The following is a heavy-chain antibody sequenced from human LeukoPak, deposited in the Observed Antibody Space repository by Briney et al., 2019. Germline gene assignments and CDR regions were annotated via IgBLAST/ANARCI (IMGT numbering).Heavy chain of an antibody. Sequence: GASVKVSCKVSGYTLTELSMHWVRQAPGKRLEWMGGFDPEDGETIYAQKFQGRVTMTEDTSTDTAYMELSSLRSEDTAVYYCATDSARPEMNYYYYMDVWGKGTTVTVSS. CDR2: FDPEDGET. D-gene: IGHD6-6*01. CDR3: ATDSARPEMNYYYYMDV. CDR1: GYTLTELS. V-gene: IGHV1-24*01. J-gene: IGHJ6*03.